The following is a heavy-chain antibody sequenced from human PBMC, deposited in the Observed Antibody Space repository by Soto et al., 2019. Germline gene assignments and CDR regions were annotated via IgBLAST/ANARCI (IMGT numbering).Heavy chain of an antibody. D-gene: IGHD2-15*01. CDR3: ARDPQRYCSGGSCYSRYYYGMDV. J-gene: IGHJ6*02. Sequence: SVKVSCKASGGTFSSYAISWVRQAPGQGLEWMGGIIPIFGTANYAQKFQGRVTITADESTSTAYMELSSLRSEDTAVYYCARDPQRYCSGGSCYSRYYYGMDVWGQGTTVTVSS. CDR1: GGTFSSYA. V-gene: IGHV1-69*13. CDR2: IIPIFGTA.